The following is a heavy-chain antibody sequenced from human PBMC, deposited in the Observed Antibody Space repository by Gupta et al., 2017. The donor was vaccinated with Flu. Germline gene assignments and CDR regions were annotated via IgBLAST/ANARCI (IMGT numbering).Heavy chain of an antibody. V-gene: IGHV4-4*02. CDR2: IHHGGST. D-gene: IGHD6-13*01. CDR3: AREVWQQLGGYDS. J-gene: IGHJ4*02. Sequence: VRQPPGKGLEWIGEIHHGGSTNYNPSLKSRVAISVDKSKNQFSLKMTSVTAADTAVYYCAREVWQQLGGYDSWGQGTLVTVSS.